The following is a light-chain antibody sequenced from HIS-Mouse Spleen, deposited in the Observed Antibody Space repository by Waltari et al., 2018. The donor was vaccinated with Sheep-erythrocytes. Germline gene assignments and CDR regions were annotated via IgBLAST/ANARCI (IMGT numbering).Light chain of an antibody. CDR1: QSVTSY. Sequence: ESVLTQSPATLSLSPGERATLSCRASQSVTSYLAWYQQNPGQAPRLLIYDASNRATGIPARFSGSGSGTDFTLTISSLEPEDFAVYYYQQRSNWYTFGQGTKLEIK. CDR3: QQRSNWYT. CDR2: DAS. J-gene: IGKJ2*01. V-gene: IGKV3-11*01.